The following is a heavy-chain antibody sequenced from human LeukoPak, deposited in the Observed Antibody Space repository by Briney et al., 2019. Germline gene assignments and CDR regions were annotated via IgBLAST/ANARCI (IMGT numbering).Heavy chain of an antibody. V-gene: IGHV3-30*02. J-gene: IGHJ4*02. Sequence: GGSLRLSCAASGFTFSSYGMHWVRQAPGKGLEWAAFIRYDGSNKYYADSVKGRFTISRDNSKNTLYLQMNSLRAEDTAVYYCARGPSGYHNTGGQGTLVTVSS. CDR1: GFTFSSYG. CDR2: IRYDGSNK. D-gene: IGHD5-12*01. CDR3: ARGPSGYHNT.